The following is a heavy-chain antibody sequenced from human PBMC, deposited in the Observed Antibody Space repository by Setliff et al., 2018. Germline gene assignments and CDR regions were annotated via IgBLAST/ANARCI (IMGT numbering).Heavy chain of an antibody. Sequence: PSETLSLTCTVSGGSVSDSTYYWSWIRQPAGKGLEWLGQIYTSWSTNYNPSLKGRATLSIDASKRQFSLKLTSVTAADTAVYFCARVTGFSYMDVWGKGTTVTVSS. CDR3: ARVTGFSYMDV. CDR1: GGSVSDSTYY. D-gene: IGHD3-3*01. V-gene: IGHV4-61*09. CDR2: IYTSWST. J-gene: IGHJ6*03.